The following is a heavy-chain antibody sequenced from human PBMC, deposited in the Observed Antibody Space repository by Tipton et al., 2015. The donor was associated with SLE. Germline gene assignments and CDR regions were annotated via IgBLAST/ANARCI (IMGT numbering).Heavy chain of an antibody. CDR2: ISAYNDNT. V-gene: IGHV1-18*01. CDR1: GYTFTSYG. D-gene: IGHD3-10*01. Sequence: QVQLVQSGAEVKKPGASVKVSCKASGYTFTSYGISWVRQAPGQGLEWMGWISAYNDNTNYAHKLQGRVTMTTDTSTSTAYMELRSLRSDDTAVYYCARDRGSGSYQGDWFDPWGQGTLVTVSS. CDR3: ARDRGSGSYQGDWFDP. J-gene: IGHJ5*02.